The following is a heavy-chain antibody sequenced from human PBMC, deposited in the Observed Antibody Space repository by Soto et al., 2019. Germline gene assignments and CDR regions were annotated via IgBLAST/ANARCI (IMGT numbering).Heavy chain of an antibody. CDR3: ASGLVTTLHY. CDR1: GGSISSGGYS. Sequence: QLQLQESGSGLVKPSQTLSLTCAVSGGSISSGGYSWSWIRQPPGKGLEWIGYIYHSGSTYYNPSLNSRVTIPVDRSKNQCSLKLSSVTAADTAVYYCASGLVTTLHYWGQGTLVTVSS. J-gene: IGHJ4*02. CDR2: IYHSGST. V-gene: IGHV4-30-2*01. D-gene: IGHD4-17*01.